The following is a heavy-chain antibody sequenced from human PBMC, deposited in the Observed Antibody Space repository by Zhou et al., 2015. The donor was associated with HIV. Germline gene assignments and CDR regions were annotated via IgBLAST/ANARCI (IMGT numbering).Heavy chain of an antibody. J-gene: IGHJ3*02. Sequence: QVQLVQSGPEVKSPGASVKVSCTASGYTFSNFGISWLRQAPGQGLEWMGWISAYNGNTNYAQKLQGRVTMTTDTSTSTAYMELRSLRSDDTAVYYCARRGAYYAFDIWAKGQWSPSLQ. D-gene: IGHD3-10*01. CDR3: ARRGAYYAFDI. CDR1: GYTFSNFG. CDR2: ISAYNGNT. V-gene: IGHV1-18*01.